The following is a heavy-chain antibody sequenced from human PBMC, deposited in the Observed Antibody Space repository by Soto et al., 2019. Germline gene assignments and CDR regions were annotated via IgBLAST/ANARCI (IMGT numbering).Heavy chain of an antibody. V-gene: IGHV1-69*01. CDR2: IIPFRGTT. Sequence: QVQLVQSGAEVKKPGSSVKVSCKASGGTSNNYVINWARQVPGQGLEWMGGIIPFRGTTNYAQKFQGRVTITADESTSTAYMELSSLRSEDTAVYYCAREPRTSIFGVVATYGMDVWGQGTTVTVSS. D-gene: IGHD3-3*01. CDR3: AREPRTSIFGVVATYGMDV. CDR1: GGTSNNYV. J-gene: IGHJ6*02.